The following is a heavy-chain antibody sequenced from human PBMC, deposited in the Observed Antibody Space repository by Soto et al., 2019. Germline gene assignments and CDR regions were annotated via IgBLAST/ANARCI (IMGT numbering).Heavy chain of an antibody. Sequence: QVQLVESGGGVVQPGRSLRLSCAASGFTFSNYAMHWVRQAPGKGLEWMAVIPDDGDKIHYADSVKGRFTISRDNSKNTLYLQINSLRVEDTAVYYCVRGPCYDCWNSDYWGQGTQVTVSS. J-gene: IGHJ4*02. CDR2: IPDDGDKI. V-gene: IGHV3-30-3*01. CDR1: GFTFSNYA. D-gene: IGHD2-21*02. CDR3: VRGPCYDCWNSDY.